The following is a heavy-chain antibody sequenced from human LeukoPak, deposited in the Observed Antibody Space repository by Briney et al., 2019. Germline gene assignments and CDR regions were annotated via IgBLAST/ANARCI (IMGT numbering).Heavy chain of an antibody. J-gene: IGHJ3*02. CDR3: ARGSPELPDAFDI. V-gene: IGHV3-20*01. D-gene: IGHD1-26*01. CDR2: INWNGGST. Sequence: GGSLRLSCAASGFTFDNYGMSWVRQAPGKGLEWVSGINWNGGSTGYADSVKGRFTISRDNAKNSLYLQMNSLRAENTALYHCARGSPELPDAFDIWGQGTMVTVSS. CDR1: GFTFDNYG.